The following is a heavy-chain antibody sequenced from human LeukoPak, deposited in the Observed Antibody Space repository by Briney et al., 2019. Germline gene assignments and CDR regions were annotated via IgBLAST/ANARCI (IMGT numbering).Heavy chain of an antibody. J-gene: IGHJ4*02. Sequence: GGSLRLSCTASGFTFNSYSMNWVRQAPGKGLEWVSSISSSSSYIYYADSVKGRFTISRDNSKNTLYLQMNSLRAEDTAVYYCARQKYQRGPDVSYFDYWGQGTLVTVSS. D-gene: IGHD2-8*01. CDR1: GFTFNSYS. V-gene: IGHV3-21*01. CDR2: ISSSSSYI. CDR3: ARQKYQRGPDVSYFDY.